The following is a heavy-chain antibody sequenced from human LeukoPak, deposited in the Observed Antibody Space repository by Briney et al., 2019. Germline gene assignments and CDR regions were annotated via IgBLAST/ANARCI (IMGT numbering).Heavy chain of an antibody. CDR2: IIPMFGTT. J-gene: IGHJ6*03. D-gene: IGHD3-3*01. CDR3: ARVNDFNYYYMDV. CDR1: GGTFSSYG. V-gene: IGHV1-69*13. Sequence: SVKASCKASGGTFSSYGISWVRQAPGQGLEWMGGIIPMFGTTYYAQNFQGRVTINADQSTSTAYMELSSLRSDDTAVYYCARVNDFNYYYMDVWGKGTTVTVSS.